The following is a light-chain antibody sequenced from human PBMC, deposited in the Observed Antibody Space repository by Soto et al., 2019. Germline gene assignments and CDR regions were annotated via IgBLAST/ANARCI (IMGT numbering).Light chain of an antibody. V-gene: IGKV3-15*01. J-gene: IGKJ2*01. Sequence: EIGMTQSPATLSVSPGERATLSCRASQTVASNLAWYQQKPGQAPRLLIHGASTRATGVSARFSGSGSGTEFTLTISSLQSEDFAVYYCQQYHNWPPQYTFGQGTKLQIK. CDR2: GAS. CDR1: QTVASN. CDR3: QQYHNWPPQYT.